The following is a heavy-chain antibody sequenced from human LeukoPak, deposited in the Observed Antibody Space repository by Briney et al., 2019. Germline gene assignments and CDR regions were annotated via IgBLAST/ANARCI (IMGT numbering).Heavy chain of an antibody. V-gene: IGHV4-34*01. J-gene: IGHJ4*02. Sequence: SETLSLTCAVYGGSFSGYYWSWIRQPPGKGLEWIGEINHSGSTNYNPSLKSRVTISVDTSKNQFSLKLSSVTAADTAVYYCARGYGYGYSYWGQGTLVTVSS. CDR2: INHSGST. CDR1: GGSFSGYY. CDR3: ARGYGYGYSY. D-gene: IGHD5-18*01.